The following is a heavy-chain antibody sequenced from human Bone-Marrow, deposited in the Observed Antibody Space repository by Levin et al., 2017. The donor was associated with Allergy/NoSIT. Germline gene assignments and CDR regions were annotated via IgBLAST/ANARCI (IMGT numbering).Heavy chain of an antibody. J-gene: IGHJ5*02. CDR1: GYTFTGYY. CDR3: ARDATAAAGIDRVETIPNNWFDP. D-gene: IGHD6-13*01. V-gene: IGHV1-2*02. CDR2: INPNSGGT. Sequence: GESLKISCKASGYTFTGYYMHWVRQAPGQGLEWMGWINPNSGGTNYAQKFQGRVTMTRDTSISTAYMELSRLRSDDTAVYYCARDATAAAGIDRVETIPNNWFDPWGQGTLVTVSS.